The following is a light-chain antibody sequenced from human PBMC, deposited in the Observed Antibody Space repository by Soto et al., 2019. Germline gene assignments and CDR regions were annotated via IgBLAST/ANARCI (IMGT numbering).Light chain of an antibody. CDR3: QQRSSGIT. CDR2: DAS. CDR1: QSVSDY. V-gene: IGKV3-11*01. Sequence: EIVLTQSPATLSLSPGERATLSCRASQSVSDYLVWYRQKPGQAPGLLINDASTRATGIPVRCSGSGSEPDFSLSISSLEHEDFAVYYCQQRSSGITFGQGTRLEIK. J-gene: IGKJ5*01.